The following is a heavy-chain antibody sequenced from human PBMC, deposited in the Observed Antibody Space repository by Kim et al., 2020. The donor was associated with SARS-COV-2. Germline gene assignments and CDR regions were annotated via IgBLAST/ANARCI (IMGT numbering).Heavy chain of an antibody. V-gene: IGHV3-21*06. Sequence: ASVLGRFTISRDNAKDVMFLQLDSLRPEDTAVYYCAREGQSSGRAGTYDVWGRGTLVTVSS. J-gene: IGHJ4*03. CDR3: AREGQSSGRAGTYDV. D-gene: IGHD1-7*01.